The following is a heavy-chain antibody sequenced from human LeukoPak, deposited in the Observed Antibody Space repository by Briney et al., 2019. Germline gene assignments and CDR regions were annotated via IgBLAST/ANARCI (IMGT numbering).Heavy chain of an antibody. CDR3: ARVGLVMDV. CDR2: IYTSGST. CDR1: RGSISGYY. V-gene: IGHV4-4*09. J-gene: IGHJ6*04. Sequence: SETLSLTCTVSRGSISGYYWSWIRQPPGKGLEWIGYIYTSGSTNYNPSLKSRVTISVDTSKNQFSLRLSSVTAADTAVYYCARVGLVMDVWGKGTTVTVSS. D-gene: IGHD1-26*01.